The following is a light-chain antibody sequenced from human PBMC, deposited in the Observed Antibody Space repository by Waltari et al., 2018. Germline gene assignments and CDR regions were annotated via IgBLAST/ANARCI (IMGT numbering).Light chain of an antibody. Sequence: QSVLTPPPSVSAAPGPKVTIHCSGSISNIGNNYLSWYQQLPGRTPKLLIYDNNKRPSGIPDRFSGSKSGTSATLGITGLQTGDEADYYCGTWDSSLSALIFGGGTKVTVL. CDR3: GTWDSSLSALI. J-gene: IGLJ2*01. CDR1: ISNIGNNY. CDR2: DNN. V-gene: IGLV1-51*01.